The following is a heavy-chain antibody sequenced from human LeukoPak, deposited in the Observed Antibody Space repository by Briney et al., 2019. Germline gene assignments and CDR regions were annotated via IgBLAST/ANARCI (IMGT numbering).Heavy chain of an antibody. D-gene: IGHD3-10*01. J-gene: IGHJ4*02. CDR3: ARELAVLLWFGELRNFDY. V-gene: IGHV1-2*02. Sequence: ASVKVSCKASGYTFTGYYMHWVRQAPGQGLEWMGWINPNSGGTNYAQKFQGRVTMTRDTSISTAYMELSRLRSDDTAVYYCARELAVLLWFGELRNFDYWGQGTLVTVSS. CDR1: GYTFTGYY. CDR2: INPNSGGT.